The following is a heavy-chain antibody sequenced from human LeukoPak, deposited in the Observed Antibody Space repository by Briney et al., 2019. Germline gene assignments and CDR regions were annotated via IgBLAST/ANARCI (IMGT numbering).Heavy chain of an antibody. Sequence: SETLSLTCAVYGGSFSGYYWSWIRQPPGKGLEWIGEINHSGSTNYNPSLKSRVTISVDTSKNQFSLKLSSVTAADTAVYCCARKGRAGVFDYWGQGTLVTVSS. CDR3: ARKGRAGVFDY. V-gene: IGHV4-34*01. J-gene: IGHJ4*02. CDR1: GGSFSGYY. D-gene: IGHD6-13*01. CDR2: INHSGST.